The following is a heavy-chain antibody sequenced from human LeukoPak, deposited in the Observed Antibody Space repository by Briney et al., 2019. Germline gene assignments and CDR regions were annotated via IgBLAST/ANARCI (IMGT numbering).Heavy chain of an antibody. CDR1: RFTFNSYW. Sequence: GGSLRLSCAASRFTFNSYWMHWVRQAPGKGLVWVSRIVGDGSYTNYADSVKGRFTISRDNAKNTLLLQMNSLTVEDTAFYYCARDGAEGDDSAFDVWGQGTMVTVSS. CDR3: ARDGAEGDDSAFDV. V-gene: IGHV3-74*01. J-gene: IGHJ3*01. CDR2: IVGDGSYT. D-gene: IGHD3-22*01.